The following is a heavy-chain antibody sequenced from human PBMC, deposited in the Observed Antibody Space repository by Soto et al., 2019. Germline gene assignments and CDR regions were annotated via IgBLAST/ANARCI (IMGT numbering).Heavy chain of an antibody. Sequence: QVQLQESGPGLVKPSQTLSLTCTVSGGSISSGGYYWSWIRQHPGKGLGWIGYIYYSGSTYYNPSLKSRVTISVDTSKNQFSLKLSSVTAADTAVYYCARDYYDSSGYYFGTDYWGQGTLVTVSS. V-gene: IGHV4-31*03. CDR2: IYYSGST. CDR1: GGSISSGGYY. J-gene: IGHJ4*02. CDR3: ARDYYDSSGYYFGTDY. D-gene: IGHD3-22*01.